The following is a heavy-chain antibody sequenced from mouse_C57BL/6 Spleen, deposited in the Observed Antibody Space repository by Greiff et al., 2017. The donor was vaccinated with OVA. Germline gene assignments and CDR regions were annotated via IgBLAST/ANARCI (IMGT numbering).Heavy chain of an antibody. CDR3: ARSYYYGSSWGNAMDY. CDR1: GYTFTGYW. Sequence: QVQLQQSGAELMKPGASVKLSCKATGYTFTGYWIEWVKQRPGHGLEWIGEILPGSGSTNYNEKFKGKATFTADTSSNTAYMQLSSLTTEDSAIDYCARSYYYGSSWGNAMDYWGQGTSVTVSS. V-gene: IGHV1-9*01. D-gene: IGHD1-1*01. J-gene: IGHJ4*01. CDR2: ILPGSGST.